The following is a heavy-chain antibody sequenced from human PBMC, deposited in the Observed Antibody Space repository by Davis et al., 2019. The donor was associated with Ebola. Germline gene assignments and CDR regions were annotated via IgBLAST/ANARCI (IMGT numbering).Heavy chain of an antibody. J-gene: IGHJ4*02. CDR1: GFTFGSYA. CDR3: ARDSSGVVGANDFDY. Sequence: GESLKISCAVSGFTFGSYAMSWVRQAPGKGLEWVSAISGSGGSTYYADSVKGRFTISRDNSKNTLYLQMNSLRSEDTAVYFCARDSSGVVGANDFDYWGQGTLVTVSS. V-gene: IGHV3-23*01. D-gene: IGHD1-26*01. CDR2: ISGSGGST.